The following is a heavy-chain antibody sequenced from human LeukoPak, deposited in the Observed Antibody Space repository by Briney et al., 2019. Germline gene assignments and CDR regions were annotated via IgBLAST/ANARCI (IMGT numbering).Heavy chain of an antibody. D-gene: IGHD3-3*01. CDR2: ISNDESKI. V-gene: IGHV3-30-3*01. CDR3: ARDEAIFGVVIIQYYYYYYGMDV. J-gene: IGHJ6*02. CDR1: GFSFDTFS. Sequence: GGSLRLSCTAFGFSFDTFSMHWVRQIPGKGLEWVAVISNDESKIYYADSVKGRFTISRDNSKNTLYLQMNSLRAEDTAVYYCARDEAIFGVVIIQYYYYYYGMDVWGQGTTVTVSS.